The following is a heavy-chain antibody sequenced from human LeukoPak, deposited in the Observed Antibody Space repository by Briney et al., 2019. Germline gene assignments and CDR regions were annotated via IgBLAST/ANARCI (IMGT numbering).Heavy chain of an antibody. CDR3: AKEPDGDYVYYYYYYGMDV. J-gene: IGHJ6*02. Sequence: PGGSLRLSCAASGFTFSSYAMNWVRQAPGKGLEWVSVISASGGSTYYADSVKGRFTISRDNSKNTLYLQMNSLRAEDTAVYYCAKEPDGDYVYYYYYYGMDVWGQGTTVTVSS. D-gene: IGHD4-17*01. CDR1: GFTFSSYA. V-gene: IGHV3-23*01. CDR2: ISASGGST.